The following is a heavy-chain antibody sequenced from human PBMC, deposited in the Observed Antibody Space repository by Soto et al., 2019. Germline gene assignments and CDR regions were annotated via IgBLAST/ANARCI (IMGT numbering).Heavy chain of an antibody. J-gene: IGHJ6*02. CDR3: ARDDIPGITVATYGLDV. CDR1: GFIFSNFG. V-gene: IGHV3-33*01. CDR2: IWYDGSNE. Sequence: SLRLSCAAPGFIFSNFGMHWVRQAPGKGLEWVAVIWYDGSNEYYADSVKGRFTISKDNSKNMLYLQMNSLRAEDTAVYYCARDDIPGITVATYGLDVWGQGTTVTVSS. D-gene: IGHD6-19*01.